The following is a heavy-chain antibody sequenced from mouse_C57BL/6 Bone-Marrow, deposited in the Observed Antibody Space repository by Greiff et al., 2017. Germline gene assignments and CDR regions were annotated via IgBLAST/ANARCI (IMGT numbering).Heavy chain of an antibody. CDR2: INPYNGGT. Sequence: EVQLQQSGPVLVKPGASVKMSCKASGYTFTDYYMNWVKQSHGKSLEWIGVINPYNGGTSYNQKFKGKATLTVDKSSSTAYMELNSLTSEDSAVYYCARWDGWLLHSKAMDYWGQGTSVTVSA. CDR1: GYTFTDYY. V-gene: IGHV1-19*01. J-gene: IGHJ4*01. D-gene: IGHD2-3*01. CDR3: ARWDGWLLHSKAMDY.